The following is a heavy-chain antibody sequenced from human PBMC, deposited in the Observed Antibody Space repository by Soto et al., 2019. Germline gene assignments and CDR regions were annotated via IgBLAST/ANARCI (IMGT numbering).Heavy chain of an antibody. CDR2: INSDGSST. V-gene: IGHV3-74*01. Sequence: GGSLRLSCAVSGLTFSNYWMNWVRQAPGKGLVWVSRINSDGSSTDYADSVKGRFTISRDNARNTLYLEMHSLRAEDTALYYCGRGGRIVAAASVDWGQGTLVTVCS. J-gene: IGHJ4*02. D-gene: IGHD6-25*01. CDR3: GRGGRIVAAASVD. CDR1: GLTFSNYW.